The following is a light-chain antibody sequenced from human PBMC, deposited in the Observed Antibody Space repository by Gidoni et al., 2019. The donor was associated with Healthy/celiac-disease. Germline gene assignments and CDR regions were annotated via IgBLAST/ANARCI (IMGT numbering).Light chain of an antibody. CDR3: QQYNNWPPFT. J-gene: IGKJ3*01. CDR1: QSVSSK. Sequence: EIVMTQSPDILSVSPGERATLSCRASQSVSSKLAWYQQKPGQAPRLLIYGASTRATGIPARFSGSGSGTEFTLTISSLQSEDFAVYYCQQYNNWPPFTFGPGTKVDIK. CDR2: GAS. V-gene: IGKV3-15*01.